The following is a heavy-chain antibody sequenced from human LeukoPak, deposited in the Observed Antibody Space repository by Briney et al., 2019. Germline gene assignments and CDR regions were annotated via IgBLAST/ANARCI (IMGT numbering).Heavy chain of an antibody. CDR3: ARDGSRGNLVTAPDF. CDR1: EFTFSTYS. V-gene: IGHV3-21*01. CDR2: STSSRIYI. D-gene: IGHD2-21*02. Sequence: GGSLSLSCAASEFTFSTYSMTWVRQAPGKGLDWVSSSTSSRIYIYYADSVKGRFTISRDNAKNSLYLQMNSLRAEDTAVYYCARDGSRGNLVTAPDFWGQGTLVTVSS. J-gene: IGHJ4*02.